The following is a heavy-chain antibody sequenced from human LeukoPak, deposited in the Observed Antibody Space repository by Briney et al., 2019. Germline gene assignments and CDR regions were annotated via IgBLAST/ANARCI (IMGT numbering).Heavy chain of an antibody. CDR2: INSDGSST. Sequence: PGGSLRLSCAASGFTFSSYLMHWVRQAPGKGLVWVSRINSDGSSTSYADSVKGRFTISRDNAKNTLYLQMNSLRAEDTAVYYCARGGGLWFGELSPHDYWGQGTLVTVSS. CDR1: GFTFSSYL. D-gene: IGHD3-10*01. CDR3: ARGGGLWFGELSPHDY. J-gene: IGHJ4*02. V-gene: IGHV3-74*01.